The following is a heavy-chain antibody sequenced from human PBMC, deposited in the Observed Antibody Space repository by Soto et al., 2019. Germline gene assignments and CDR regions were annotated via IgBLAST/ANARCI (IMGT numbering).Heavy chain of an antibody. CDR1: GDSISRSYW. CDR3: TSKFGQLLDDAFDS. V-gene: IGHV4-4*02. CDR2: IYHSGST. D-gene: IGHD3-10*01. Sequence: PSETLSLTCAVSGDSISRSYWWSWVRQLPGKGLEWIGEIYHSGSTIYNPSLQSRVTLSVDKSKNEFSLKMSSVTAADTAVYYCTSKFGQLLDDAFDSWGQGTMVTVAS. J-gene: IGHJ3*02.